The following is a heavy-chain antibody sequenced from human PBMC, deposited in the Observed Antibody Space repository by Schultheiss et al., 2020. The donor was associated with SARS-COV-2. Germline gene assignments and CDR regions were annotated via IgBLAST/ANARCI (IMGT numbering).Heavy chain of an antibody. CDR2: SNHSGST. J-gene: IGHJ4*02. V-gene: IGHV4-34*01. CDR1: GGSFSGYY. D-gene: IGHD3-22*01. Sequence: SETLSLTCAVYGGSFSGYYWSWIRQPPGKGLEWIGESNHSGSTNYNPSLKSRVTISVDTSKTQFSLKLSSVTAADTAVYYCARASDVGDSSGYYFEMREFDYWGQGTLVTVSS. CDR3: ARASDVGDSSGYYFEMREFDY.